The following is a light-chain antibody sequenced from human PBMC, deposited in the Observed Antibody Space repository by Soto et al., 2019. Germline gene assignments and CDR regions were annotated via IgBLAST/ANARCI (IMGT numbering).Light chain of an antibody. CDR1: QTISSW. V-gene: IGKV1-5*03. CDR2: KAS. Sequence: DIQMTQSPSTLSGSVGDRVTITCRASQTISSWLAWYQQKPGKAPKLLIYKASTLKSGVPSRFSGSGSGTEFTLTISSLQHDDFATYYRQHSNSYSEAFGQGTKVDTK. J-gene: IGKJ1*01. CDR3: QHSNSYSEA.